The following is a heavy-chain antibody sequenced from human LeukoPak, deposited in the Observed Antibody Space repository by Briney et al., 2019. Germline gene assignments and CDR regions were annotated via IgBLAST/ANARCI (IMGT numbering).Heavy chain of an antibody. V-gene: IGHV1-46*01. J-gene: IGHJ4*02. CDR3: ARDHPGVGGFDY. D-gene: IGHD3-16*01. CDR1: GYTFTSYY. Sequence: GASVKVSCKASGYTFTSYYLHWVRQAPGQGLEWMGIINPSGGSTSYAQKFQGRVTMTRDTSTSTVYMELSSLRSEDTAVYYCARDHPGVGGFDYWGQGTLVTVSS. CDR2: INPSGGST.